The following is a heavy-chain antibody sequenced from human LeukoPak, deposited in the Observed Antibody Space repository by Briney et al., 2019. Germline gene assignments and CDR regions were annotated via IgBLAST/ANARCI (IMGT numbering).Heavy chain of an antibody. CDR2: ISSSGSII. Sequence: GGSLRLSCAASGFIFSSYSMNWVRQAPGKGLEWLSYISSSGSIIYYADSVEGRFTISRDNAKNSLYLQMNSLRAEDTAVYYCARVDGSRKMAAIKHFDYWGQGTLVTVSS. V-gene: IGHV3-48*01. CDR3: ARVDGSRKMAAIKHFDY. J-gene: IGHJ4*02. CDR1: GFIFSSYS. D-gene: IGHD5-24*01.